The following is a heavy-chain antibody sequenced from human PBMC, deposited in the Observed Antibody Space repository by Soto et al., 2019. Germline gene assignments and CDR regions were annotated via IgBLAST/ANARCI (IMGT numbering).Heavy chain of an antibody. CDR3: ARDRRSVYDSSGIYYY. D-gene: IGHD3-22*01. V-gene: IGHV1-18*01. J-gene: IGHJ4*02. Sequence: QGLEWMGWINPNNGNTNYAQKLQGRVTMTTDTSTSTAYMELRSLRSDDTAVYYCARDRRSVYDSSGIYYYWGQGTLVTVSS. CDR2: INPNNGNT.